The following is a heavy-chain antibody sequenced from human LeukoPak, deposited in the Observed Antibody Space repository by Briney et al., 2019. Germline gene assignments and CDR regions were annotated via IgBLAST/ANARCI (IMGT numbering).Heavy chain of an antibody. D-gene: IGHD3-16*02. V-gene: IGHV3-7*01. CDR1: GFTFSSYW. Sequence: GGSLRLSCAASGFTFSSYWMSWVRQAPGKGLEWVANIKQDGSEKYYVDSVKGRFTISRDNAKNSLYLQMNSLRAEDTAVYYCARDSYAGYYVWGSYQNDYWGKGTLVIVSS. J-gene: IGHJ4*02. CDR2: IKQDGSEK. CDR3: ARDSYAGYYVWGSYQNDY.